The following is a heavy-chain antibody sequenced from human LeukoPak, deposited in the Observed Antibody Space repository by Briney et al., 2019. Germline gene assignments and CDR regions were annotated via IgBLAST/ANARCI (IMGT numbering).Heavy chain of an antibody. V-gene: IGHV4-30-2*01. CDR1: VGSISSGDYS. D-gene: IGHD3-22*01. CDR2: IYHSGST. J-gene: IGHJ2*01. Sequence: SETLSLTCAVSVGSISSGDYSWSWIRQPPGKGLEWIGYIYHSGSTYYNPSLKSRVTISVDRSKNQFSLKLSSVTAADTAVYYCARVKRGYYYDSSDYYYDHSYWYFDLWGRGTLVTVSS. CDR3: ARVKRGYYYDSSDYYYDHSYWYFDL.